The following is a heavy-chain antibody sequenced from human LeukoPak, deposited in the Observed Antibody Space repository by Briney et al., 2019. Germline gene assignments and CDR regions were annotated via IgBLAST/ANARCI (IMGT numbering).Heavy chain of an antibody. V-gene: IGHV4-34*01. CDR2: INHSGST. D-gene: IGHD6-6*01. J-gene: IGHJ6*02. Sequence: PSETLSLTCAVYGGSFSGYYWSWIRQPPGKGLEWIGEINHSGSTNYNPSLKSRVTISVDTSKNQSSLKLSSVTAADTAVYYCARLIAARPDLYYYYGMDVWGQGTTVTVSS. CDR3: ARLIAARPDLYYYYGMDV. CDR1: GGSFSGYY.